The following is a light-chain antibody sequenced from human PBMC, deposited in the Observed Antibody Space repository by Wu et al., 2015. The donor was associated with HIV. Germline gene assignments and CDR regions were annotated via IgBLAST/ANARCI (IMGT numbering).Light chain of an antibody. V-gene: IGKV3-20*01. Sequence: GRATLSCRALRMLAAPTEAGTSRNLGQAPRLLIYGVSSRATGIPDRFSGSGSGTDFTLTISRLEPEDFAVYYCHQYGSSPQTFGQGTKVEIK. CDR3: HQYGSSPQT. J-gene: IGKJ1*01. CDR2: GVS. CDR1: RMLAAPT.